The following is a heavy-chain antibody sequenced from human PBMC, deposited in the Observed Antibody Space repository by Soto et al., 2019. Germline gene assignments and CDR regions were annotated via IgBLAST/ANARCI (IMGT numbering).Heavy chain of an antibody. D-gene: IGHD2-2*01. CDR3: ARGGSTWSAEYLQH. J-gene: IGHJ1*01. Sequence: QVQLVQSGAEVKKPGASVKVSCRASGYTFTNYGINWVRQAPGLGLEWMGWISAYNGNTKLAQKLQGRVSMTTDTSTSTAYLELRSLRFDDTAVYYCARGGSTWSAEYLQHWGQGTLLAVSS. V-gene: IGHV1-18*01. CDR1: GYTFTNYG. CDR2: ISAYNGNT.